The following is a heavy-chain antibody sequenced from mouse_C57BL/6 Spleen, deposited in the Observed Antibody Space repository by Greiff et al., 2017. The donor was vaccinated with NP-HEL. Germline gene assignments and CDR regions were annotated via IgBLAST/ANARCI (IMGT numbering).Heavy chain of an antibody. J-gene: IGHJ2*01. CDR1: GYAFSSYW. CDR2: IYPGDGDT. V-gene: IGHV1-80*01. Sequence: VQLQESGAELVKPGASVKISCKASGYAFSSYWMNWVKQRPGKGLEWIGQIYPGDGDTNYNGKFKGKATLTADKSSSTAYMQLSSLTTEDSAVYFGARRWYGNQESDYWGQGTTLTVSS. CDR3: ARRWYGNQESDY. D-gene: IGHD2-10*02.